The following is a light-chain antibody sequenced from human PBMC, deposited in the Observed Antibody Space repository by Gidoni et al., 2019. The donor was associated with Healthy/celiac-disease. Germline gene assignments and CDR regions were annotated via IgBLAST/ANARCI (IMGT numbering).Light chain of an antibody. J-gene: IGLJ1*01. CDR1: RSNIGAGYD. V-gene: IGLV1-40*01. CDR3: QSYDSSFYV. CDR2: GNS. Sequence: QSVLTQPPSVSGAPGQRVTISSTGSRSNIGAGYDVHWYQQLPGTAPKLLIYGNSNRPSGVPDRFSGSKSGTSASLAITGLQAEDEADYYCQSYDSSFYVFGTGTKVTVL.